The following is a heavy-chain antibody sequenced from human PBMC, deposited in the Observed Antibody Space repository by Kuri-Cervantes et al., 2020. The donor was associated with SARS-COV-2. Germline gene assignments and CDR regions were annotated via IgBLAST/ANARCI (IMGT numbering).Heavy chain of an antibody. V-gene: IGHV4-34*01. Sequence: GSLRLSCTVSGGSISSYYWSWIRQPPGKGLEWIGEINHRGSTNYNPSLKSRVTISVDTSKNQFSLKLSSVTAADTAVYYCARGPTPRSRNYYGMDVWGQGTTVTVSS. CDR1: GGSISSYY. J-gene: IGHJ6*02. CDR3: ARGPTPRSRNYYGMDV. CDR2: INHRGST.